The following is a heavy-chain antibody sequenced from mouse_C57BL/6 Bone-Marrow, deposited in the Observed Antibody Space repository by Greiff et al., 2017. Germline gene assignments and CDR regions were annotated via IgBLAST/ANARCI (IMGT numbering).Heavy chain of an antibody. D-gene: IGHD1-1*01. CDR3: ARVYYYGSPWFAY. J-gene: IGHJ3*01. V-gene: IGHV1-52*01. CDR2: IDPSDSET. Sequence: VQLQQPGAELVRPGSSVKLSCKASGYTFTSYWMHWVKQRPIQGLEWIGNIDPSDSETHYNQKFKDKATLTVDKSSSTAYLQLSSLTSEDSAVYYGARVYYYGSPWFAYWGQGTLVTVSA. CDR1: GYTFTSYW.